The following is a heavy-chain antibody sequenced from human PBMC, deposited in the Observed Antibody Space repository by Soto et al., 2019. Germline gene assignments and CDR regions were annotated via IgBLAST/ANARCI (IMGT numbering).Heavy chain of an antibody. J-gene: IGHJ3*02. V-gene: IGHV5-51*01. Sequence: GESLKISCKGSGYSFTSYWIGWVRQMPGKGLEWMGIIYPGDSDTRYSPSFQGQVTISADKSISTAYLQWSSLKASDTAMYYCARRGVVDTAMASDAFDIWAQGTMVPVSS. CDR2: IYPGDSDT. CDR1: GYSFTSYW. D-gene: IGHD5-18*01. CDR3: ARRGVVDTAMASDAFDI.